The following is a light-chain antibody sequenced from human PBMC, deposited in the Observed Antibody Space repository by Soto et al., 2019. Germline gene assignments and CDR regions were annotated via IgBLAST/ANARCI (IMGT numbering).Light chain of an antibody. CDR1: QSVSSSY. CDR3: QQYGSSRWT. CDR2: AAS. J-gene: IGKJ1*01. V-gene: IGKV3-20*01. Sequence: EIVLTQSPGTLSLSPGERTTLSCRASQSVSSSYLAWYQQKPGQAPRLLIYAASSRATGIPDRXXXXXXXXXXXXXISRLEPEDFAVYYCQQYGSSRWTFDQGTKVEIK.